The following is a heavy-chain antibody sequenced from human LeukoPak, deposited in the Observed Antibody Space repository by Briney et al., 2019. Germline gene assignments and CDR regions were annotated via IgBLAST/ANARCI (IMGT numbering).Heavy chain of an antibody. J-gene: IGHJ3*02. Sequence: GESLKISCKGSGYSFTSYWIGWVRQMPGKGLEGMGIIYPGDSDTRYSPSFQGQVTISADKSISTAYLQWSSLKASDTAMYYCARPGSSPHDAFDIWGQGTMVTVSS. CDR3: ARPGSSPHDAFDI. CDR1: GYSFTSYW. V-gene: IGHV5-51*01. CDR2: IYPGDSDT. D-gene: IGHD1-1*01.